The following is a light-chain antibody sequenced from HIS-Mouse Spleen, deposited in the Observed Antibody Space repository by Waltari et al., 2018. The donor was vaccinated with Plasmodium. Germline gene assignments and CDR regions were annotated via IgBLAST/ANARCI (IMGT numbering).Light chain of an antibody. CDR3: YSTDSSGNHRV. Sequence: SYELTQPPSVSVSPGQTARITCSGDALPKKYASWYQQKSVQAPVLVIYEDSKRPSGSPGRFSGSSSGTMATVAISGAQVEDEADYYCYSTDSSGNHRVFGGGTKLTVL. CDR2: EDS. J-gene: IGLJ3*02. V-gene: IGLV3-10*01. CDR1: ALPKKY.